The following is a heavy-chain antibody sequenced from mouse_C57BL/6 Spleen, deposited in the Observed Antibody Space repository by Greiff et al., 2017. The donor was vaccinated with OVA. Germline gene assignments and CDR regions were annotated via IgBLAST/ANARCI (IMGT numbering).Heavy chain of an antibody. CDR3: AISPGDYDKGFAY. CDR2: INPSTGGT. D-gene: IGHD2-4*01. CDR1: GYSFTGYY. J-gene: IGHJ3*01. Sequence: VQLQQSGPELVKPGASVKISCKASGYSFTGYYMNWVKQSPEKSLEWIGEINPSTGGTTYNQKFKAKATLTVDKSSSTAYMQLKSLTSEDSAVYYCAISPGDYDKGFAYWGQGTLVTVSA. V-gene: IGHV1-42*01.